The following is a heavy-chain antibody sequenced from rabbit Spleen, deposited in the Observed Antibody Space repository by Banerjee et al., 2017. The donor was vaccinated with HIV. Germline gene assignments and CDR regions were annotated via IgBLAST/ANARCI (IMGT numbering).Heavy chain of an antibody. V-gene: IGHV1S45*01. Sequence: QQQLEESGGGLVKPGGTLTLTCKASGIDFSSYYYMCWVRQAPGKGLEWIACIYTGSSGSTYYASWAKGRFTISKTSSTTVTLQMTSLTAADTVTYFCARNYVNAFDPWGPGTLVTVS. J-gene: IGHJ2*01. D-gene: IGHD1-1*01. CDR3: ARNYVNAFDP. CDR1: GIDFSSYYY. CDR2: IYTGSSGST.